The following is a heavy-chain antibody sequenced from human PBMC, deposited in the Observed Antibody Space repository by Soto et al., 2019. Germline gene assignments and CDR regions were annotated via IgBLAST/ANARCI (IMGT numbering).Heavy chain of an antibody. Sequence: QVQLVQSGAEVKKPGASVKVSCKASGYTFTSYDINWVRQATGQGLEWMGWMNPNSGNTGYAQEFQGRVTMTRNTSIITAYMELSSLRSEDTAVSYCARPRSGSYYYGMDVWGQGTAVTVSS. CDR1: GYTFTSYD. J-gene: IGHJ6*02. D-gene: IGHD3-3*01. CDR2: MNPNSGNT. V-gene: IGHV1-8*01. CDR3: ARPRSGSYYYGMDV.